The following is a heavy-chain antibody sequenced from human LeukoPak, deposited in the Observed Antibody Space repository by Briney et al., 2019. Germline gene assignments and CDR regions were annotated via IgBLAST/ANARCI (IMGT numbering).Heavy chain of an antibody. D-gene: IGHD3-10*01. V-gene: IGHV4-59*10. CDR1: GGSFSGYY. Sequence: PSETLSITCAVYGGSFSGYYWSWIRQPAGKGLEWIGRIYTSGSTNYNPSLKSRVTMSVDTSKNQFSLKLSSVTAADTAVYYCARVWFGESGYWFDPWGQGTLVTVSS. CDR2: IYTSGST. CDR3: ARVWFGESGYWFDP. J-gene: IGHJ5*02.